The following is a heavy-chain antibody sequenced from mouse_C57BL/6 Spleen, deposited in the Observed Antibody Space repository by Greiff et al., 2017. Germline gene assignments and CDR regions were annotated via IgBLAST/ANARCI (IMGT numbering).Heavy chain of an antibody. D-gene: IGHD1-1*01. CDR1: GYTFTSYW. CDR3: ATPGYGSYCWFAY. J-gene: IGHJ3*01. V-gene: IGHV1-53*01. CDR2: INPSNGGT. Sequence: QVQLQQPGPELVKPGASVKMSCKASGYTFTSYWMHWVKQRPGQGLEWIGDINPSNGGTNYNEKIKSKATRTVDKSSSTAYMQLSSLTSEDSAVYYCATPGYGSYCWFAYWGKGTLVTAAA.